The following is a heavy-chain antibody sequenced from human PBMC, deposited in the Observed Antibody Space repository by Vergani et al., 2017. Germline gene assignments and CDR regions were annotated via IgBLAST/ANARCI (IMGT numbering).Heavy chain of an antibody. D-gene: IGHD2-21*01. CDR3: VREGSYCGSTTCRNPSYVYYYHMDV. V-gene: IGHV3-33*01. J-gene: IGHJ6*03. CDR1: GFTFNRYG. Sequence: QVQLVQSGGGVVQPGGSLILSCVASGFTFNRYGMQWVRQAPGKGLEWVAIIYYDGSKKYYADSVKGRFTISRDNSRNTLDLLMSSLRAEDTAIYYCVREGSYCGSTTCRNPSYVYYYHMDVWGEG. CDR2: IYYDGSKK.